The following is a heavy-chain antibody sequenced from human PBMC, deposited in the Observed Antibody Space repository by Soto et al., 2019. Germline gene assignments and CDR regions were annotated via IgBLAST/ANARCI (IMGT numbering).Heavy chain of an antibody. CDR3: ARGTRGYSGYDVPYYFDY. D-gene: IGHD5-12*01. CDR1: GYTFTSYA. J-gene: IGHJ4*02. Sequence: QVQLVQSGAEEKKPGASVKVSCKASGYTFTSYAMHWVRQAPGQRLEWMGWINAGNGNTKYSQKFQGRVTITRDTSASTAYMELSSLRSEDTAVYYCARGTRGYSGYDVPYYFDYWGQGTLVTVSS. CDR2: INAGNGNT. V-gene: IGHV1-3*05.